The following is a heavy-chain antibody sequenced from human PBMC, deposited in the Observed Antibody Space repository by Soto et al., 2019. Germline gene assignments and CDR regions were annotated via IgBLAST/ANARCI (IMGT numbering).Heavy chain of an antibody. CDR3: ARATAYCGRTNCYPFDY. J-gene: IGHJ4*02. D-gene: IGHD2-2*01. V-gene: IGHV4-30-4*01. CDR1: GGSLISDDYY. Sequence: TSETLSLTCTVSGGSLISDDYYWTWIRQPPGKGLEWLGRIHPSGTTYCNPSLRSRLTMSMDSSRNQFSLRLTSVTAADTAMYYCARATAYCGRTNCYPFDYWGQGILVTVSS. CDR2: IHPSGTT.